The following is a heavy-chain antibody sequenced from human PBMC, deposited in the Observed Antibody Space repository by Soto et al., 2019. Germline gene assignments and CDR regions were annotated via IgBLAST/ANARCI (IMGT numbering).Heavy chain of an antibody. Sequence: LSLSCAASGFTFSSYGMHWVRQAPGKGLEWVAVISYDGSNKYYADSVKGRFTISRDNSKNTLYLQMNSLRAEDTAVYYCANLAWYVAVAGPSDYWGQGTLVTVSS. CDR1: GFTFSSYG. CDR2: ISYDGSNK. J-gene: IGHJ4*02. V-gene: IGHV3-30*18. CDR3: ANLAWYVAVAGPSDY. D-gene: IGHD6-19*01.